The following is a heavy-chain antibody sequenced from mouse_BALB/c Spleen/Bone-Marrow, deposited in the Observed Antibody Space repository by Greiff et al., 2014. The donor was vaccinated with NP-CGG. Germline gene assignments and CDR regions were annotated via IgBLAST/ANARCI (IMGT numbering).Heavy chain of an antibody. CDR2: INPSTGYT. V-gene: IGHV1-7*01. CDR3: ARGNPLYAMDY. D-gene: IGHD2-1*01. Sequence: QVQLQQPGAELAKPGASVKMSCKASGYTFTSYWMHWVKQRPGQGLEWIGYINPSTGYTDYNQKFNDKATLTADKSSGTAYMQLSSLTSKDSAVYYCARGNPLYAMDYWGQGTSVTVSS. CDR1: GYTFTSYW. J-gene: IGHJ4*01.